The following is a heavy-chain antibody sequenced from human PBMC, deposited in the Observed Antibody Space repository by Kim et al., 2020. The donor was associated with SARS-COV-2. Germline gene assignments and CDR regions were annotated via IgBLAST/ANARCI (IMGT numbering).Heavy chain of an antibody. J-gene: IGHJ6*02. CDR1: GGTFSSYA. Sequence: SVKVSYKASGGTFSSYAISWVRQAPGQGLEWMGGIIPIFGTANYAQKFQGRVTITADESTSTAYMELSSLRSEDTAVYYCARRGGLRLTDYYYGMDVWGQGTTVTVSS. CDR3: ARRGGLRLTDYYYGMDV. D-gene: IGHD5-12*01. V-gene: IGHV1-69*13. CDR2: IIPIFGTA.